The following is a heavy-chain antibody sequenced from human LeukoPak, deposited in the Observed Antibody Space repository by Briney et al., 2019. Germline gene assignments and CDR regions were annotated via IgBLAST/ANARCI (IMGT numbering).Heavy chain of an antibody. CDR3: ARASNSPFDY. V-gene: IGHV3-48*03. Sequence: GGPLRLSGAPSGFTFSNFEMSWVRQTPRKGLKGVSHIYTDNNIKEADAVKGRFTISRDNAKNSLYLQMNSLRAEDTAIYYCARASNSPFDYWGQGTLVTVSS. D-gene: IGHD2-21*01. J-gene: IGHJ4*02. CDR1: GFTFSNFE. CDR2: IYTDNNI.